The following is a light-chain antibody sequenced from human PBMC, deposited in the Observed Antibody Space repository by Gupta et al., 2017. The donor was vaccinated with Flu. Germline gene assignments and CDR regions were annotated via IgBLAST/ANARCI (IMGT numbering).Light chain of an antibody. CDR1: RDFGND. CDR2: AAS. Sequence: AVQMTQSPSSLPASIGDRVTITCRASRDFGNDIGWYQQKPGKAPQLLIFAASRLQSGVPSRFSGSGAGSDFTLTINSLQPEDFATYCLQNSFFPQTFGQGTRVEVK. J-gene: IGKJ1*01. V-gene: IGKV1-6*02. CDR3: LQNSFFPQT.